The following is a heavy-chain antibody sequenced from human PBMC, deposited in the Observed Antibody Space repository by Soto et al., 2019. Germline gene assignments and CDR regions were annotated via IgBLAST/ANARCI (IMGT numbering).Heavy chain of an antibody. D-gene: IGHD3-22*01. CDR3: ARDFSNPPWFSDAFDI. J-gene: IGHJ3*02. CDR1: GYTFTSYG. Sequence: ASVKVSCKASGYTFTSYGISWVRQAPGQGLEWMGWISAYNSNTNYAQKLQGRVTMTTDTSTSTAYMELRSLRSDDTAVYYCARDFSNPPWFSDAFDIWGQGTMVTVSS. CDR2: ISAYNSNT. V-gene: IGHV1-18*01.